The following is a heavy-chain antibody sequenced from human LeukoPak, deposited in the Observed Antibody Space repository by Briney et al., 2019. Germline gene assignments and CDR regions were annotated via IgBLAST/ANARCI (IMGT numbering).Heavy chain of an antibody. Sequence: ASVKVSCKASGYTFTSYDINWVRQAPGQGLEWMGWINPNSGGTNYAQKFQGRVTMTRDTSISTAYMELSRLRSDDTAAYYCARDGMVRGVILDYWGQGTLVTVSS. CDR3: ARDGMVRGVILDY. V-gene: IGHV1-2*02. CDR2: INPNSGGT. J-gene: IGHJ4*02. D-gene: IGHD3-10*01. CDR1: GYTFTSYD.